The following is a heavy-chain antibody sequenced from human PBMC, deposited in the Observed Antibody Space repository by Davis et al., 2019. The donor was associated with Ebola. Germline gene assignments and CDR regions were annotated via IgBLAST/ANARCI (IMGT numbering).Heavy chain of an antibody. CDR3: ARVQMNDFWSGYHYGMDV. J-gene: IGHJ6*02. Sequence: ASVKVSCKASGYTFTSYAMHWVLHSPFARLEWMGWINAGNGNTKYSQKFQGRVTITRDTSASTAYMELSSRRSEDTAVYYCARVQMNDFWSGYHYGMDVWGQGTTVTVSS. D-gene: IGHD3-3*01. CDR2: INAGNGNT. V-gene: IGHV1-3*01. CDR1: GYTFTSYA.